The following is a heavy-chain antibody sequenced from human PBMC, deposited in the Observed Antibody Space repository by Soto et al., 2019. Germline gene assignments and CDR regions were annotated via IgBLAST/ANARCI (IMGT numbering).Heavy chain of an antibody. D-gene: IGHD6-13*01. CDR2: IYYSGST. J-gene: IGHJ6*02. CDR1: GGSISSSSYY. CDR3: ARGYSSSWYNGMDV. Sequence: SETLSLTCTVSGGSISSSSYYWGWIRQPPGKGLEWIGSIYYSGSTYYNPSLKSRVTISVDTSKNQFSLKLSSVTAADTAVYYCARGYSSSWYNGMDVWGQGTTVTVSS. V-gene: IGHV4-39*01.